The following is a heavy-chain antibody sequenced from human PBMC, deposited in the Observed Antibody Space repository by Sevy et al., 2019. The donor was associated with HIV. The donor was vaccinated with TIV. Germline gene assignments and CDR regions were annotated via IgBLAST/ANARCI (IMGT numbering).Heavy chain of an antibody. CDR1: GFTFSTYG. J-gene: IGHJ4*02. D-gene: IGHD6-19*01. CDR3: ARENIAVAGIGYYFDH. CDR2: IWYEGSNK. V-gene: IGHV3-33*01. Sequence: GGSLRLSCVASGFTFSTYGMHWVRQAPGKGLEWVAVIWYEGSNKEYVDSVKGRFTISRDNSKDTPYLQMNSLRAEDTAVYYCARENIAVAGIGYYFDHWGQGTLVTVSS.